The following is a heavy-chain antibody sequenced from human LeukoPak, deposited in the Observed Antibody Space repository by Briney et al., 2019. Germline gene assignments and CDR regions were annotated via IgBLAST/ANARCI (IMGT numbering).Heavy chain of an antibody. CDR1: GFTFSNSG. J-gene: IGHJ4*02. Sequence: PGRSLRLSCAGSGFTFSNSGMHWVRQAPGKGLGWVAVISHDASSKYHADSVKGRFTISRDNSKNTLYLQMNSLRPEDTALYYCAIHFDHWGQGTLVTVSS. V-gene: IGHV3-30*03. CDR3: AIHFDH. CDR2: ISHDASSK.